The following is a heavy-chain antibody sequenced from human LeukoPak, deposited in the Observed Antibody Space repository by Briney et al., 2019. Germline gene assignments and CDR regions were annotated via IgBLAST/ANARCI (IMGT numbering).Heavy chain of an antibody. J-gene: IGHJ4*02. CDR1: GGTFSSYA. Sequence: SVKVSCKASGGTFSSYAISWVRQAPGQGLEWMGRIIPIFGTANYAQKFQGRVSITTDESTSTAYMELSSLRSEDTAVYYCARDPLSDPPGDYWGQGTLVTVSS. CDR2: IIPIFGTA. CDR3: ARDPLSDPPGDY. V-gene: IGHV1-69*05.